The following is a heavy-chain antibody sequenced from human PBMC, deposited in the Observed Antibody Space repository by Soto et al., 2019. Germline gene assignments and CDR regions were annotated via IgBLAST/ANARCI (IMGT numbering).Heavy chain of an antibody. D-gene: IGHD4-17*01. J-gene: IGHJ4*02. Sequence: EVQLVESGGGLVQPGGSLRLSCTASGFMFGSYWMTWVRHVPGKGLQWVANIKRDGSEKYYVDFVKGRFTISRDNADNSVFLDMNNQRVDDTATYYCARVRATDYEIDYWGQGALVTVSS. CDR2: IKRDGSEK. V-gene: IGHV3-7*03. CDR3: ARVRATDYEIDY. CDR1: GFMFGSYW.